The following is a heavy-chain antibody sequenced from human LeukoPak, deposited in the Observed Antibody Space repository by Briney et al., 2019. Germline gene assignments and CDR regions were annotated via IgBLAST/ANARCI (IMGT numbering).Heavy chain of an antibody. Sequence: ASETLSLTCAVYGESISDYYWTWIRQFPGKGLEWIGEIHHSKGTNYNPSLKSRLTMSVDRSKNQFSLKLSSVTAADTAIYYCVRATAAGSGGAFDYWAQGSLVPVSS. J-gene: IGHJ4*02. CDR2: IHHSKGT. CDR3: VRATAAGSGGAFDY. V-gene: IGHV4-34*01. D-gene: IGHD3-10*01. CDR1: GESISDYY.